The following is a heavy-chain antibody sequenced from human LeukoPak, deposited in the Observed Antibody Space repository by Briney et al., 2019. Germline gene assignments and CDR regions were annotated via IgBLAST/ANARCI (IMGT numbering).Heavy chain of an antibody. CDR3: ARTQQLVRSLDY. D-gene: IGHD6-13*01. Sequence: GGSLRLSCAASGFTVSSNYMSWVRQAPGKGLEWVSVIYSGGSTYYADSVKGRFTISRENSKNTLYLQMNSLRAEDTAVYYCARTQQLVRSLDYWGQGTLVTVSS. V-gene: IGHV3-53*01. CDR2: IYSGGST. J-gene: IGHJ4*02. CDR1: GFTVSSNY.